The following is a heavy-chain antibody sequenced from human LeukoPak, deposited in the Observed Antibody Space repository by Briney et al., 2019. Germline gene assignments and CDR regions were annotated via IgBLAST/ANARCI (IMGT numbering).Heavy chain of an antibody. CDR3: ARAVDSGSYYWSVYYYMDV. CDR1: GGTFSSYA. D-gene: IGHD1-26*01. CDR2: IIPIFGTA. Sequence: ASVKVSCKASGGTFSSYAISWVRQAPGQGLEWMGGIIPIFGTANYAQKFQGRVTITADESTSTAYMELRSLRSDDTAVYYCARAVDSGSYYWSVYYYMDVWGKGTTVTVSS. J-gene: IGHJ6*03. V-gene: IGHV1-69*01.